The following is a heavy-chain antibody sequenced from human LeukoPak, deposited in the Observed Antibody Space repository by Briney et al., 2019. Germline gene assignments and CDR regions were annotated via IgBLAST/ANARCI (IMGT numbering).Heavy chain of an antibody. J-gene: IGHJ3*02. Sequence: PGGSLRLSCAASGFTFSDHHMDWVRQAPGKGLEWIGRSRNKGRGYSTVFAASVKGRFTISRDEPKNSLYLQMNSLKTEDTAVYYCARLEVVVVTPGRAAFDIWGQGTMVTVSS. D-gene: IGHD3-22*01. CDR1: GFTFSDHH. CDR2: SRNKGRGYST. CDR3: ARLEVVVVTPGRAAFDI. V-gene: IGHV3-72*01.